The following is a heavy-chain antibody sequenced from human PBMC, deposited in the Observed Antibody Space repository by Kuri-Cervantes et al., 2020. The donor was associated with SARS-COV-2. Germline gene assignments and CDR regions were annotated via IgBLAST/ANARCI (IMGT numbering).Heavy chain of an antibody. Sequence: SETLSLTCTVSGRSISSGSYYWSWILQPAGKGLEWIGYIYTSGSTNYNPSLKSRVTISVDTSKNQFSLNLISVTAADTAVYYCARLGGYRSGYNWFDPWGQGTLVTVSS. J-gene: IGHJ5*02. D-gene: IGHD5-18*01. CDR2: IYTSGST. CDR3: ARLGGYRSGYNWFDP. CDR1: GRSISSGSYY. V-gene: IGHV4-61*09.